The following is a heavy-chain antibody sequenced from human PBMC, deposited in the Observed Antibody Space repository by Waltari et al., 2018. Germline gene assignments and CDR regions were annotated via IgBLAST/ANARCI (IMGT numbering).Heavy chain of an antibody. D-gene: IGHD6-13*01. CDR3: ARASWAAGTIGYYYYYGMDV. CDR2: IIPIFGTA. Sequence: QVQLVQSGAEVKKPGSSVKVSCKASGGTFSSYAISWVRQAPGQGLEWMGGIIPIFGTANYAQKFQGRVTITTDESTSTAYMELSSLRSEDTAVYYCARASWAAGTIGYYYYYGMDVWGQGTTVTVSS. J-gene: IGHJ6*02. V-gene: IGHV1-69*05. CDR1: GGTFSSYA.